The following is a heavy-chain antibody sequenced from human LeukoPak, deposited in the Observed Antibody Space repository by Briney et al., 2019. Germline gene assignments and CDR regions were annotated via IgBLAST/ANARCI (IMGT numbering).Heavy chain of an antibody. J-gene: IGHJ3*02. CDR2: ISWNSGSI. Sequence: GGSLRLSCAASGFTFDDYAMHWVRQAPGKGLEWVSGISWNSGSIAYADSVKGRFTISRDNAKNSLYLQMNSLRPEDMALYYCAKGGDYGWDAFDIWGQGTMVTVSS. D-gene: IGHD4-17*01. CDR1: GFTFDDYA. V-gene: IGHV3-9*03. CDR3: AKGGDYGWDAFDI.